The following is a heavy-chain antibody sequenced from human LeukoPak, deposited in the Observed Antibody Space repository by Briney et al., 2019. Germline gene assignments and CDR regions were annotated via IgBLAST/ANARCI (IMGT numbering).Heavy chain of an antibody. CDR1: GGSISSYY. D-gene: IGHD3-3*01. V-gene: IGHV4-59*01. CDR2: IYYSRST. CDR3: ARVYGNDFWSGYYTPYFDY. J-gene: IGHJ4*02. Sequence: SETLSLTCTVSGGSISSYYWSWIRQPPGKGLEWIGYIYYSRSTNYNPSLKSRVTISVDTSKNQFSLKLSSVTAADTAVYYCARVYGNDFWSGYYTPYFDYWGQGTLVTVSS.